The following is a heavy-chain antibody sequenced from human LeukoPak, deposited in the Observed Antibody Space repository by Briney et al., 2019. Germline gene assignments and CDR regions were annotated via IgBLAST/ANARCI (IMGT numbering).Heavy chain of an antibody. CDR2: IYYSGST. CDR3: ARFGTRVRGFLEGVIVRRNYFDY. V-gene: IGHV4-30-2*03. D-gene: IGHD3-16*02. J-gene: IGHJ4*02. Sequence: SETLSLTCAVSGGSISSGGYSWSWIRQPPGKGLEWIGSIYYSGSTYYNPSLKSRVTISVDTSKNQFSLKLSSVTAADTAVYYCARFGTRVRGFLEGVIVRRNYFDYWGQGTLVTVSS. CDR1: GGSISSGGYS.